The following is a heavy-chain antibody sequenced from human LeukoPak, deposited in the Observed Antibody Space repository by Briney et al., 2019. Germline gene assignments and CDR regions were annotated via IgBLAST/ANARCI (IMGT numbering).Heavy chain of an antibody. CDR1: GFTFDDYA. J-gene: IGHJ3*02. D-gene: IGHD3-22*01. CDR2: ISWNSGSI. Sequence: GGSLRLSCAASGFTFDDYAMHWVRQAPGKGLEWVSGISWNSGSIGYADSVKGRFTISRDNAKNSLYLQMNSLRAEDTAVYYCARNSGFEYYDSSGRDAFDIWGQGTMVTVSS. CDR3: ARNSGFEYYDSSGRDAFDI. V-gene: IGHV3-9*01.